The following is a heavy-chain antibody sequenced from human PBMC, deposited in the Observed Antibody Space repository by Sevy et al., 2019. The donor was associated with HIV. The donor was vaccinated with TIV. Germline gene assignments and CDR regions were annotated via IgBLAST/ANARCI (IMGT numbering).Heavy chain of an antibody. CDR1: GFTFSNYF. J-gene: IGHJ4*02. CDR3: ARGDYYGTLYYFDY. D-gene: IGHD3-10*01. V-gene: IGHV3-21*01. CDR2: ISSGSSYI. Sequence: GGSLRLSCAASGFTFSNYFMNWVRQAPGKGLEWVSSISSGSSYIFYADSLKGRFTISSDNAKNSLYLHMNSLRAEDTAVYYRARGDYYGTLYYFDYWGPGTVVTVSS.